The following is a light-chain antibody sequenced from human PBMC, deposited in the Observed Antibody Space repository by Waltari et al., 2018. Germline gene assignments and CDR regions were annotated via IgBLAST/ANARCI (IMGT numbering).Light chain of an antibody. CDR1: QSVGRS. CDR3: QHYVNLPVT. J-gene: IGKJ1*01. V-gene: IGKV3-20*01. Sequence: IVLTQSPGLSSLSPRERATLSCRASQSVGRSLAWYQQDPGQAPRLLIDDTSSRATGTPGRFSGSGSGTDFSLAIRSLEPEDFAVYFCQHYVNLPVTFGQGTKVEI. CDR2: DTS.